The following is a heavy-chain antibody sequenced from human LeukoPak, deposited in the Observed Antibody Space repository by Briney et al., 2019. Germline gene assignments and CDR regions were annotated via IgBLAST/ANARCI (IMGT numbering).Heavy chain of an antibody. CDR3: AREGRYCSSTSCSNWFDP. Sequence: GGSLRLSCAASGFTVTSYYMSWVRQAPGKGLEWVSVIYSGGSTYYADSVKGRFTISRDNSKNTLYLQMNSLRAEDTAVYYCAREGRYCSSTSCSNWFDPWGQGTLVTVSS. CDR1: GFTVTSYY. CDR2: IYSGGST. V-gene: IGHV3-53*01. J-gene: IGHJ5*02. D-gene: IGHD2-2*01.